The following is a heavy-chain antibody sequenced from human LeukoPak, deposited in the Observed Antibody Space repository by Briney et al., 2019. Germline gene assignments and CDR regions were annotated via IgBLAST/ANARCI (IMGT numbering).Heavy chain of an antibody. V-gene: IGHV3-23*01. CDR2: ISGSGGST. D-gene: IGHD2-2*01. Sequence: GGSLRLSCAASGFTFSSYAMSWVRQAPGKGLEWVSAISGSGGSTYYADSVKGRFTISRDNSKNTLYLQMNSLRAEDTAVYYCAKDNISGDIVVIPAAPDYWGQRTLVTVSS. CDR1: GFTFSSYA. J-gene: IGHJ4*02. CDR3: AKDNISGDIVVIPAAPDY.